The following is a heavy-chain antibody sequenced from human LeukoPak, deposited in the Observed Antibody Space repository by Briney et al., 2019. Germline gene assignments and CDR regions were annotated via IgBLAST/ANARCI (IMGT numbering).Heavy chain of an antibody. J-gene: IGHJ6*03. D-gene: IGHD3-10*01. V-gene: IGHV4-38-2*02. CDR2: IYHSGST. CDR3: ARDRGGASMDV. CDR1: GYSISSGYY. Sequence: SETLSLTCTVSGYSISSGYYWGWIRQPPGKGLEWIGSIYHSGSTYYNPSLKRRVTISVDTSKNQFSLKLRSVTAADTAVYYCARDRGGASMDVWGKGTTVTVSS.